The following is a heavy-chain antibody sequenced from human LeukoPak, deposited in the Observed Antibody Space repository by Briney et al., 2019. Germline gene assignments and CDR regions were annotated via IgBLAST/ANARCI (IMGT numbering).Heavy chain of an antibody. J-gene: IGHJ4*02. CDR1: GYTFTTSG. V-gene: IGHV1-18*01. Sequence: ASVKVSCKASGYTFTTSGINWVRQAPGQGLEWMGCINVYNGNTNYAQKFQGSITMTRDTSTSTAYMELRSLKSDDTAVYYCARGLVVPAAMGEFDYWGQGTLIAVSS. CDR2: INVYNGNT. D-gene: IGHD2-2*01. CDR3: ARGLVVPAAMGEFDY.